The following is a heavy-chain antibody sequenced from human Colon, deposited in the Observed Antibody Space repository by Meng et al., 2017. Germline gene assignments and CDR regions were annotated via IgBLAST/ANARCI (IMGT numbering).Heavy chain of an antibody. CDR2: ISWDGGST. Sequence: GESLKISCAASGFTFDDYTMHWVRQAPGKGLEWVSLISWDGGSTYYADSVNGRFTISRDNSKNSLYLQMNSLRTEDTALYYCAKDGSDSSGYYRRRGEWYFDLWGRGTLVTVSS. J-gene: IGHJ2*01. CDR1: GFTFDDYT. D-gene: IGHD3-22*01. V-gene: IGHV3-43*01. CDR3: AKDGSDSSGYYRRRGEWYFDL.